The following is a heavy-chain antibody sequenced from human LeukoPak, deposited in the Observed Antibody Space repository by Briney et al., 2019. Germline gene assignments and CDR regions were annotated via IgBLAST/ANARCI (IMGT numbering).Heavy chain of an antibody. D-gene: IGHD3-3*01. CDR2: IKQDGSEK. J-gene: IGHJ4*02. CDR1: GFTFSSYA. CDR3: AREDRTYYDFWSGRHSYYFDY. Sequence: GGSLRLSCAASGFTFSSYAMSWVRQPPGKGLEWVANIKQDGSEKYYVDSVKGRFTISRDNAKNSLYLQMNSLRAEDTAVYYCAREDRTYYDFWSGRHSYYFDYWGQGTLVTVSS. V-gene: IGHV3-7*01.